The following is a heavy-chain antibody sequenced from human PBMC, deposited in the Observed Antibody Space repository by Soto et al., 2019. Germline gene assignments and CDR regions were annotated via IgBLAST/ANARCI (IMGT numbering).Heavy chain of an antibody. V-gene: IGHV1-2*02. J-gene: IGHJ4*02. CDR1: GYTFSGFF. Sequence: ASVKVSCKASGYTFSGFFLHWVRQAPGQGLEWMGWINPNSGDTNYAQKFQGRVTMTRDASISTAYMELSRLSSDDTAVYYCARVKNYYDSSGPFDNWGQGTLVTVPQ. CDR3: ARVKNYYDSSGPFDN. CDR2: INPNSGDT. D-gene: IGHD3-22*01.